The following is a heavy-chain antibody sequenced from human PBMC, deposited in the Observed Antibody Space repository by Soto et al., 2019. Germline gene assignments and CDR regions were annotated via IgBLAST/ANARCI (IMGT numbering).Heavy chain of an antibody. CDR2: INHSGST. J-gene: IGHJ6*03. Sequence: SETLSLTCAVYGGSFSGYYWSWIRQPPGKGLEWIGEINHSGSTNYNPSLKSRVTISVDTSKNQFSLKLSSVTAADTAVYYCARGTTGTTSPAEYYYYYMDVWGKGTTVTVSS. V-gene: IGHV4-34*01. D-gene: IGHD1-1*01. CDR1: GGSFSGYY. CDR3: ARGTTGTTSPAEYYYYYMDV.